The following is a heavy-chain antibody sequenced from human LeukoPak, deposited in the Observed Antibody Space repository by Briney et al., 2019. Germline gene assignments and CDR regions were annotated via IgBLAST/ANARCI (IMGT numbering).Heavy chain of an antibody. D-gene: IGHD5-24*01. V-gene: IGHV3-23*01. CDR3: AKSGSNRFDY. CDR2: SSGSGSGGSS. CDR1: GFTFSSSA. Sequence: GGSLRLSCAASGFTFSSSAMSWVRQPPGTGLERVSSSSGSGSGGSSYYADSVKRRFTIFRDNYKHMLFLQRNSITAEDTAVYYCAKSGSNRFDYWGEGNLVSVSS. J-gene: IGHJ4*02.